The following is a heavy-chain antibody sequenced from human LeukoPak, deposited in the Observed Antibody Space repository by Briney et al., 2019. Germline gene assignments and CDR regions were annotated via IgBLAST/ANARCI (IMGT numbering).Heavy chain of an antibody. CDR2: ISSSSSTI. CDR1: GFTFSSHS. Sequence: GGSLRLSCAASGFTFSSHSMNWVRQAPGKGLEWVSYISSSSSTIYYADSVKGRFTISRDNAKNSLYLQMNSLRDEDTAVYYCARGYCSSTSCAEDYWGQGTLVTVSS. V-gene: IGHV3-48*02. CDR3: ARGYCSSTSCAEDY. D-gene: IGHD2-2*01. J-gene: IGHJ4*02.